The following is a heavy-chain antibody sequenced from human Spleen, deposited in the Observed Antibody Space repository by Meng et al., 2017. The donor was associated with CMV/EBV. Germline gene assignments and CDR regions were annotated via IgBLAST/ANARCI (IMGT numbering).Heavy chain of an antibody. Sequence: SLKISCAASGFTFSSYGMHWVRQAPGKGLEWVALIWYDGSNKWYADSVKGRFTISRDNSKNTMSLQTNSLRAEDTAVYYCAKDGTAYYGLDVWGQGTTVTVSS. CDR3: AKDGTAYYGLDV. CDR1: GFTFSSYG. CDR2: IWYDGSNK. V-gene: IGHV3-33*06. J-gene: IGHJ6*02.